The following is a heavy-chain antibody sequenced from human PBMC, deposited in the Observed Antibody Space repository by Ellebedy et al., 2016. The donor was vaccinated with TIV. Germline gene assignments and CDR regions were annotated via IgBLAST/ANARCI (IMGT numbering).Heavy chain of an antibody. D-gene: IGHD3-10*01. CDR3: AREPMVRGVIRRGYAMDV. J-gene: IGHJ6*02. V-gene: IGHV3-33*01. CDR2: IWYDGSNK. Sequence: GESLKISCAASGFTFSSYGMHWVRQAPGKGLEWVAVIWYDGSNKYYADSVKGRFTISRDNSKNTLYLQMNSLRAEDTAVYYCAREPMVRGVIRRGYAMDVWGQGTTVTVSS. CDR1: GFTFSSYG.